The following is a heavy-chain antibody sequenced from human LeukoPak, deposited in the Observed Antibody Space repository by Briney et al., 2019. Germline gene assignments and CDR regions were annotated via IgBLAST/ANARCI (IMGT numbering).Heavy chain of an antibody. D-gene: IGHD2/OR15-2a*01. CDR1: GFMFSSYG. CDR2: TSYDGGES. CDR3: AKMTKMNFYHYAMDV. Sequence: PGGSLRLSCVASGFMFSSYGMHWVRQAPGKGLEWVAVTSYDGGESYYADSVKGRFTISRENSENTLYLQMSSLRVEDTAVYYCAKMTKMNFYHYAMDVWGQGTTVTVSS. J-gene: IGHJ6*01. V-gene: IGHV3-30*18.